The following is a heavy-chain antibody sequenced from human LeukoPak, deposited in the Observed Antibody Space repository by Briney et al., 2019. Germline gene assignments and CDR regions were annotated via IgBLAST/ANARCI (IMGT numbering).Heavy chain of an antibody. CDR3: AKGCAGSASCYILDY. CDR1: GFTLSSYG. Sequence: GGSLRLSCAASGFTLSSYGIHWVRQAPGEGLEWVAVISSDGNNEKYANSVRGRFTVSRDNSRNTVYLQMDSLRAEDTAVYYCAKGCAGSASCYILDYWGQGTLVTVSA. CDR2: ISSDGNNE. V-gene: IGHV3-30*18. J-gene: IGHJ4*02. D-gene: IGHD6-13*01.